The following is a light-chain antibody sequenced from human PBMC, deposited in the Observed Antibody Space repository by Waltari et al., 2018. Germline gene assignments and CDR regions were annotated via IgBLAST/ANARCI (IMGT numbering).Light chain of an antibody. V-gene: IGKV1-33*01. CDR2: DAS. CDR1: PAIHNF. CDR3: QQYDRLPLA. Sequence: DVQMTQYPSALSASVGDRVTVPFPASPAIHNFVNWYQQEPGKPPKLLIYDASNLESGVPSRFSGNGSGTHFTLSISSLQPEDRARYYCQQYDRLPLAFGGGTTVDIK. J-gene: IGKJ4*01.